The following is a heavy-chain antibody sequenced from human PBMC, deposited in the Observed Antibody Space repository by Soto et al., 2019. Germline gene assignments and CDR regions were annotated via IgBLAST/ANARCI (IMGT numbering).Heavy chain of an antibody. CDR3: ARGILWFGELFRGPTKDYYYYGMDV. CDR2: IWYDGSNK. V-gene: IGHV3-33*01. D-gene: IGHD3-10*01. CDR1: GFTFSSYG. J-gene: IGHJ6*02. Sequence: GGSLRLSCAASGFTFSSYGMHWVRQAPGKGLEWVAVIWYDGSNKYYADSVKGRFTISRDNSKNTLYLQMNSLRAEETAVYYCARGILWFGELFRGPTKDYYYYGMDVWGQGTTVTVSS.